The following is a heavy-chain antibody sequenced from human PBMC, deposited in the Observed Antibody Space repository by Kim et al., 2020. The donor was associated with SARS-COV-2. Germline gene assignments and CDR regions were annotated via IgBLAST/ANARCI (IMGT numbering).Heavy chain of an antibody. CDR2: ISWNSGSI. Sequence: GGSLRLSCAASGFTFDDYAMHWVRQAPGKGLEWVSGISWNSGSIGYADSVKGRFTISRDNAKNSLYLQMNSLRAEDTALYYCAKDLAGGVSSWFYPWGQGTLVTVSS. CDR1: GFTFDDYA. D-gene: IGHD2-8*02. J-gene: IGHJ5*02. CDR3: AKDLAGGVSSWFYP. V-gene: IGHV3-9*01.